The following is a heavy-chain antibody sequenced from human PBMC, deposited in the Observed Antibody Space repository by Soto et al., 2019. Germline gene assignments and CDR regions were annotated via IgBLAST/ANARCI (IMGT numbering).Heavy chain of an antibody. V-gene: IGHV2-26*01. Sequence: QVTLKESGPVLVKPTETLTLTCTVSGISLSNARMGVSWIRQPPGKALEWLAHIFSNDEKSYSTSLKSRLTISKDTSKSQVVLTMTNMDPVDTATYYCARIRIQLWLPYAPDAFDIWGQGTMVTVSS. CDR2: IFSNDEK. CDR3: ARIRIQLWLPYAPDAFDI. D-gene: IGHD5-18*01. CDR1: GISLSNARMG. J-gene: IGHJ3*02.